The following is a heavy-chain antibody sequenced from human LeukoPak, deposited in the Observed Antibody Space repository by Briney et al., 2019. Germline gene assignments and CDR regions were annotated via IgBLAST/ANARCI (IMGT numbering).Heavy chain of an antibody. CDR2: ISSSSSNI. J-gene: IGHJ4*02. Sequence: PGGSLRLSCAASGFTFSSYSMNWVRQAPGKGLEWVSYISSSSSNIYYADSVKGRFTISRDNAKNSLYLQMNSLRAEDAAVYYCARTYNWNDVVNYWGQGTLVTVSS. D-gene: IGHD1-1*01. CDR3: ARTYNWNDVVNY. CDR1: GFTFSSYS. V-gene: IGHV3-48*04.